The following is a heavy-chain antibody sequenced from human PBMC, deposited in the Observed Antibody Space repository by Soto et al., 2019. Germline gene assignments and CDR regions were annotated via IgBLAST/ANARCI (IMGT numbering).Heavy chain of an antibody. CDR2: ISGSGGST. J-gene: IGHJ4*02. Sequence: GGSLRLSCVGTGFTFSSYAMSWVRQAPGKGLEWVSAISGSGGSTYYADSVKGRFTISRDNSKNTLYLQMNSLRAEDTAVYYCAKELRYFDWLHPSIDYWGQGTLVTVSS. CDR1: GFTFSSYA. CDR3: AKELRYFDWLHPSIDY. V-gene: IGHV3-23*01. D-gene: IGHD3-9*01.